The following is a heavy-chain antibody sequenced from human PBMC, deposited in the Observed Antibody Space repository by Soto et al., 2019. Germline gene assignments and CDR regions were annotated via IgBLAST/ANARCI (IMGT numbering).Heavy chain of an antibody. CDR1: GGTFSSYT. CDR2: IIPILGIA. Sequence: ASVKVSCKASGGTFSSYTISWVRQAPGQGLEWMGRIIPILGIANYAQKFQGRVTITADKSTSTAYMELSSLRSEDTAVYYCAVSLQLATRNYYFDYWGQGTLVTVSS. J-gene: IGHJ4*02. D-gene: IGHD6-13*01. V-gene: IGHV1-69*02. CDR3: AVSLQLATRNYYFDY.